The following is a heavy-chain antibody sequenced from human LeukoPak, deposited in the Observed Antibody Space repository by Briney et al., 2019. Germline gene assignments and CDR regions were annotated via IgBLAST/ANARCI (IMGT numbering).Heavy chain of an antibody. CDR1: GFKFDDYG. J-gene: IGHJ4*02. CDR3: ARDPLRYLRVGHYDY. CDR2: ISWNGGNT. D-gene: IGHD3-9*01. V-gene: IGHV3-20*04. Sequence: GGSLRLSCAASGFKFDDYGMSWVRQAPGKGLEWVSGISWNGGNTGYADSVKGRFTISRDNAGNSVYLQMNSLRVEDTAVYYCARDPLRYLRVGHYDYWGQGTLVAVSS.